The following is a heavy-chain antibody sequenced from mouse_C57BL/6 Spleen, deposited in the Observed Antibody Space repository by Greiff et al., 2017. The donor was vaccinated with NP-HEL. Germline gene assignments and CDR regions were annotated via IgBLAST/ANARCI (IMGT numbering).Heavy chain of an antibody. J-gene: IGHJ2*01. CDR3: AREGDGYSYYFGC. CDR2: INPYNGGT. Sequence: VHVKQSGPVLVKPGASVKMSCKASGYTFTDYYMNWVKQSHGKSLEWIGVINPYNGGTSYNQKFKGKATLTVDKSSSTAYMELNSLTSEDSAVYYCAREGDGYSYYFGCWGQGTPLTVSP. CDR1: GYTFTDYY. D-gene: IGHD2-3*01. V-gene: IGHV1-19*01.